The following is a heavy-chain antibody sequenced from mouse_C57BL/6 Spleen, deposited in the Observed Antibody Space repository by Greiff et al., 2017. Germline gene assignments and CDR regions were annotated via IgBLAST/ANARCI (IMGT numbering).Heavy chain of an antibody. D-gene: IGHD1-1*01. J-gene: IGHJ1*03. V-gene: IGHV1-82*01. CDR2: IYPGDGDT. Sequence: QVQLKESGPELVKPGASVKISCKASGYAFSSSWMNWVKQRPGKGLEWIGRIYPGDGDTNYNGKFKGKATLTADQSASTAYMQLSSLTSEDSAVYFCERGGDYYGSSYWYFDVWGTGTTVTVSS. CDR3: ERGGDYYGSSYWYFDV. CDR1: GYAFSSSW.